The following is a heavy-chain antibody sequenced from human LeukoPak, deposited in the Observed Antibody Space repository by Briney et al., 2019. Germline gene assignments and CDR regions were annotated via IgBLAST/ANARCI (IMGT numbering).Heavy chain of an antibody. CDR3: ATMYYSSTWFDY. Sequence: PGGSLRLSCAASGFTFHLYAMHWVRLAPGKGLEWVSLITGDGRSTYYADSVKGRFTISRDNSKNTLYLQMNSLRGEDTAVYYCATMYYSSTWFDYWGQGTLVTVSS. CDR1: GFTFHLYA. CDR2: ITGDGRST. D-gene: IGHD6-13*01. J-gene: IGHJ4*02. V-gene: IGHV3-43*02.